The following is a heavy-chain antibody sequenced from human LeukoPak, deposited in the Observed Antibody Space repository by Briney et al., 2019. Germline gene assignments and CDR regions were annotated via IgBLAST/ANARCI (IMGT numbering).Heavy chain of an antibody. Sequence: SETLSLTCTVSGGSISDYYWSWIRQPPGKGLEWIGYIYYSGITNYNPSLKTRVTISVDTSKNQFSLKLNSVTAADTAVYYCARYSRSSHYFDSWGQGTLVTVSS. V-gene: IGHV4-59*13. CDR2: IYYSGIT. CDR1: GGSISDYY. J-gene: IGHJ4*02. CDR3: ARYSRSSHYFDS. D-gene: IGHD5-18*01.